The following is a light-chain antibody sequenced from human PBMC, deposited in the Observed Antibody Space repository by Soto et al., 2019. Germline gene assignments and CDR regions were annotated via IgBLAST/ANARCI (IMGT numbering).Light chain of an antibody. CDR1: QSVSSN. CDR2: GAP. CDR3: QQYNNRPPYT. Sequence: EVVMAESPATLSVARGERATLSCRASQSVSSNLSWYHQRPGQAPRLLIYGAPTRATGIPARFSGSGSGTEFTLTICSLQSEDFAVYYCQQYNNRPPYTVGQGTKVDIK. J-gene: IGKJ2*01. V-gene: IGKV3-15*01.